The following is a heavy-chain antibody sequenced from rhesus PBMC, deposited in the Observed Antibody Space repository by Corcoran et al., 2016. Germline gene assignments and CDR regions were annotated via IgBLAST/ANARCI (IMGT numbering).Heavy chain of an antibody. CDR3: ARLGSSGWDWYFDL. Sequence: QVQLQESGPGLVKPSETLSLTCAVSGGSISSNYWSWIRQPPGKGLEWIGYIYGSGGSTYYNPPIKGRVTLSTDTSKNQFSLKLSSVTTADTAVYYCARLGSSGWDWYFDLWGPGTPITISS. D-gene: IGHD6-31*01. CDR2: IYGSGGST. CDR1: GGSISSNY. V-gene: IGHV4-160*01. J-gene: IGHJ2*01.